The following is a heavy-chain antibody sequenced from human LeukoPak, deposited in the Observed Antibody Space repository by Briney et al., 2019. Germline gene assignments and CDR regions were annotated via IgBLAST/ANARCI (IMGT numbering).Heavy chain of an antibody. Sequence: PGGSLRLSCAASGFTFSSYWMSWVRQAPGKVLEWVANIKQDGSEEYYVDSVKGRFTISRDDAKNSLYLQMNSLRAEDTAVYYCARVSPNTVTTLQYFDYWGQGTLVTVSS. J-gene: IGHJ4*02. CDR2: IKQDGSEE. CDR3: ARVSPNTVTTLQYFDY. V-gene: IGHV3-7*01. CDR1: GFTFSSYW. D-gene: IGHD4-17*01.